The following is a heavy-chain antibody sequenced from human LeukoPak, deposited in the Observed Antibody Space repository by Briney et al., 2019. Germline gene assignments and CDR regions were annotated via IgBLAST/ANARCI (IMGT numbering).Heavy chain of an antibody. D-gene: IGHD2-2*01. CDR2: TGSTGVST. CDR1: GFTFSSYA. V-gene: IGHV3-23*01. Sequence: PGGSLRLSCAASGFTFSSYAMNWVRQAPGKGLGWVSGTGSTGVSTFYADSVKGRFTVSRDSSKNTLSLQMNSLRAEDTAVYYCAKDPGVVPAHYFDYWGQGTLVTASS. CDR3: AKDPGVVPAHYFDY. J-gene: IGHJ4*02.